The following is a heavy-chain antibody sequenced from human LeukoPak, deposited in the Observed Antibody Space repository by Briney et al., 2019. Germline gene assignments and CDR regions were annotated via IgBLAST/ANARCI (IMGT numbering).Heavy chain of an antibody. J-gene: IGHJ4*02. V-gene: IGHV5-51*01. CDR2: IYPGDSDT. Sequence: GESLKISCKGSGYSFTSYWIGWVRQMPGKGLEWMGIIYPGDSDTRYNPSFQDQVTISADKSISTAYLQWSSLKASDTAMYYCARQLSNGDAYYYFDYWGQGTLVTVSS. CDR1: GYSFTSYW. CDR3: ARQLSNGDAYYYFDY. D-gene: IGHD4-17*01.